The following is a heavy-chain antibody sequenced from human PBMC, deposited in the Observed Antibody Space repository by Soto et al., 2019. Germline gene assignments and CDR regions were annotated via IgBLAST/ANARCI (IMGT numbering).Heavy chain of an antibody. J-gene: IGHJ4*01. CDR3: TTDSYSTMIVVRFGY. D-gene: IGHD3-22*01. V-gene: IGHV3-23*01. CDR2: ISGSGGST. CDR1: GFTFSTYG. Sequence: PGGSLRLSCAASGFTFSTYGMNWVRQTPGKGLEWVSGISGSGGSTYYSDSVKGRFTISRDNSKNTLFLQMNSLRADDTGIHYCTTDSYSTMIVVRFGYWGHGTLVTVSS.